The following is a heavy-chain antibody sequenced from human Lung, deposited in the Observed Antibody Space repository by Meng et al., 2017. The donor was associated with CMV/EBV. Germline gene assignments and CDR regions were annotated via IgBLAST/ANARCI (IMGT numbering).Heavy chain of an antibody. CDR3: ARYVPNGSFWYFDF. J-gene: IGHJ2*01. V-gene: IGHV1-18*01. D-gene: IGHD6-13*01. Sequence: VQLGQAWADAKKPGASMKVSCKASGYIFTNYDISWVRQAPGQGLEWMGWISVKNGEAKYPQNFQGRVTMTTDTTTSTAYMELRSLTSDDTAVYYCARYVPNGSFWYFDFWGRGTLVTVSS. CDR2: ISVKNGEA. CDR1: GYIFTNYD.